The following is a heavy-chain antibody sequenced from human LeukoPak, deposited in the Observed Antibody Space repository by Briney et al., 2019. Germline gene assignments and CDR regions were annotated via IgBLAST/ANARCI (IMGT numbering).Heavy chain of an antibody. CDR3: AKGHDSSGYSQTFFDY. V-gene: IGHV3-30-3*01. CDR1: GFTFSSYA. CDR2: ISYDGSNK. D-gene: IGHD3-22*01. J-gene: IGHJ4*02. Sequence: GGSLRLSCAASGFTFSSYAMHWVRQAPGKGLEWVAVISYDGSNKYYVDSVKGRFTISRDNSKNTLYLQMNSLRAEDTAVYYCAKGHDSSGYSQTFFDYWGQGTLVTVSS.